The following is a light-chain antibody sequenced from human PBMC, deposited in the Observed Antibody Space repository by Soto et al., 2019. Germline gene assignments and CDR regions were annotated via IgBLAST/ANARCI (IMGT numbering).Light chain of an antibody. CDR3: AAWDDNVHGRV. CDR2: RND. CDR1: ASNLGGNY. Sequence: QSVLTQPPSASGAPGQRVTISCSGSASNLGGNYVYWYQQHPGTAPKLVIYRNDQRPSGVTDRISGSKSGTSASLAISGLRFEDETDYFCAAWDDNVHGRVFGGGTKLTVL. V-gene: IGLV1-47*01. J-gene: IGLJ2*01.